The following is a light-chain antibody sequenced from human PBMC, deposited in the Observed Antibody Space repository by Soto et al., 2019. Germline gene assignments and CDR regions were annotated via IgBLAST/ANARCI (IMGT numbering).Light chain of an antibody. CDR2: GNS. J-gene: IGLJ1*01. Sequence: QSVLTQPPSVSGAPGQRVTISCTGSSSNIGAGYDVHWYQQLPGTAPKHLIYGNSNRPSGVPDRFSGSKSGTSASLAITGLQAEDEADYYCQSYDSSLISYVFGTGTKLTVL. CDR3: QSYDSSLISYV. V-gene: IGLV1-40*01. CDR1: SSNIGAGYD.